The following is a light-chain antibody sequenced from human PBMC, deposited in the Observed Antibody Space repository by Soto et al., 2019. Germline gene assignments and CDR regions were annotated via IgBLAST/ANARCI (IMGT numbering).Light chain of an antibody. CDR2: DAS. Sequence: EIVLTQSPATLSLSPGERATLSCMASQSVSSYLAWYQQKPGQAPRLLIYDASNRATGIPARFSGSGSGTDFTLTISSLEPEDFAVYYCQQRSNWPLITFSQGTKVDI. CDR3: QQRSNWPLIT. J-gene: IGKJ1*01. V-gene: IGKV3-11*01. CDR1: QSVSSY.